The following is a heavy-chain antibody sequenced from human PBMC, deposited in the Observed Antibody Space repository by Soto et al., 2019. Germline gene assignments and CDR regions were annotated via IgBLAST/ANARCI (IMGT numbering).Heavy chain of an antibody. CDR3: AKKSAGSVLSWDFDL. J-gene: IGHJ4*02. D-gene: IGHD1-26*01. CDR2: VSARGGST. CDR1: GFTFSEHA. V-gene: IGHV3-23*01. Sequence: VQLLESGGGLVQPGGSLRLSCAASGFTFSEHAISWVRQAPGKGLEWVSVVSARGGSTYYTDSVKGRFNISKDSSSNTVYLQMNSLKSEDTAVYYCAKKSAGSVLSWDFDLWGQGTLVTVSS.